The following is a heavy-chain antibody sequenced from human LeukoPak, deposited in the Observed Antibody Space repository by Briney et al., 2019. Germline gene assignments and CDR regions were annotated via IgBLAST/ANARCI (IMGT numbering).Heavy chain of an antibody. V-gene: IGHV4-61*02. CDR2: IYTSGST. J-gene: IGHJ6*03. D-gene: IGHD3-22*01. CDR1: GGSISSGSHY. Sequence: SQTLSLTCTVSGGSISSGSHYWTWIQQPAGKGLEWIGRIYTSGSTNYNPSLKSRVTISVDTSKNQFSLKLSSVTAADTAVYYCARERNLMYYYDSSGYYYGHYYYYYMDVWGKGTTVTISS. CDR3: ARERNLMYYYDSSGYYYGHYYYYYMDV.